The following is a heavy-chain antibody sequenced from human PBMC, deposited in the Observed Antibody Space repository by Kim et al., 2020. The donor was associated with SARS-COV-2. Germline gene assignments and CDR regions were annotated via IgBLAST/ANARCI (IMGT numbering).Heavy chain of an antibody. CDR2: INSDGSST. V-gene: IGHV3-74*01. CDR1: GFTFSSYW. CDR3: ARDLFSPPYQLLSSWSIDYYYYYGMDV. D-gene: IGHD2-2*01. Sequence: GGSLRLSCAASGFTFSSYWMHWVRQAPGKGLVWVSRINSDGSSTCYADSVKGRFTISRDNAKNTLYLQMNSLRAEDTAVYYCARDLFSPPYQLLSSWSIDYYYYYGMDVWGQGATVTVSS. J-gene: IGHJ6*02.